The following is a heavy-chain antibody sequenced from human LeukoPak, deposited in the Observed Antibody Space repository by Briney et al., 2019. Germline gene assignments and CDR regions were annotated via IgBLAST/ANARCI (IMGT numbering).Heavy chain of an antibody. CDR1: GFTFNNDA. CDR3: ARGRFNYDSSGYSSFYY. J-gene: IGHJ4*02. V-gene: IGHV3-33*01. D-gene: IGHD3-22*01. CDR2: IWSDGNHK. Sequence: PGGSLRLSCAASGFTFNNDAMHWVRQAPGKGLEWVGYIWSDGNHKYYGDSVKGRFTISRDNARNSLFLQMNSLRVEDTAVYYCARGRFNYDSSGYSSFYYWGQGTLVTVSS.